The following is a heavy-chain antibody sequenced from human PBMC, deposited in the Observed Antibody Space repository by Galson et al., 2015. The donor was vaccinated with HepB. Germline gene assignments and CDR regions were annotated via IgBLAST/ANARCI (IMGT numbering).Heavy chain of an antibody. V-gene: IGHV5-51*02. CDR3: AWHLRVPTGWPRIYSYHYHHMDV. J-gene: IGHJ6*02. Sequence: QSGAEVTKPGESLKISCKASGYSFPNSWHGWVSQMPGKGLEWMGVIFPGDSNTTYSTSFRGQVTISADKSSTTAYLQWSSLTASDTDIYKCAWHLRVPTGWPRIYSYHYHHMDVWGQGTTVTVAS. CDR1: GYSFPNSW. D-gene: IGHD6-19*01. CDR2: IFPGDSNT.